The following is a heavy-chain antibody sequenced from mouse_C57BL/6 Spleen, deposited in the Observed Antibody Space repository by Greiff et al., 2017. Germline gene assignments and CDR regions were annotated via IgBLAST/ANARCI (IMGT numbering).Heavy chain of an antibody. CDR2: IYHGSGST. CDR3: ARSYYYGSSSLDY. Sequence: QVQLQQPGAELVKPGASVRMSCKASGYTFTSYWITWVKQRPGQGLEWIGDIYHGSGSTNYNEKLKSKATLTVDTSSSTAYMQLSSLTSEDSAVYYCARSYYYGSSSLDYWGQGTTLTVSS. D-gene: IGHD1-1*01. V-gene: IGHV1-55*01. CDR1: GYTFTSYW. J-gene: IGHJ2*01.